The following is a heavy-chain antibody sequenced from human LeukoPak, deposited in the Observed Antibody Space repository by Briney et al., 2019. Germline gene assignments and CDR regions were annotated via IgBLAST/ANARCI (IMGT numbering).Heavy chain of an antibody. CDR2: IYHSGST. CDR1: GGSISSSNW. CDR3: ARRTDSNPADYYFDY. Sequence: PSETLSLTCAVSGGSISSSNWWSWVRQPPGKGLEWIGEIYHSGSTNYNPSLKSRVTISVDKSKNQFSLKLSSVTAADTAVYYCARRTDSNPADYYFDYWGQGTLVTVSS. J-gene: IGHJ4*02. V-gene: IGHV4-4*02. D-gene: IGHD4-11*01.